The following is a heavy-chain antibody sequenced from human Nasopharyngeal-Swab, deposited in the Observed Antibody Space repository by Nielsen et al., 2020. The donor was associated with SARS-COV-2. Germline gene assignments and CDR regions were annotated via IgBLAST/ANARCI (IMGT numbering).Heavy chain of an antibody. CDR3: TTDRGITERPLFDF. J-gene: IGHJ4*02. Sequence: GESPKISCAASGFTFTNAWMGWVRQAPGKGLEWVGRIKSKSDGGTTDYAAPVKGRFSISRDDSRNTIYVQMNTLQTEDTAVYYCTTDRGITERPLFDFWGQGTLVTVSS. CDR1: GFTFTNAW. V-gene: IGHV3-15*01. D-gene: IGHD1-14*01. CDR2: IKSKSDGGTT.